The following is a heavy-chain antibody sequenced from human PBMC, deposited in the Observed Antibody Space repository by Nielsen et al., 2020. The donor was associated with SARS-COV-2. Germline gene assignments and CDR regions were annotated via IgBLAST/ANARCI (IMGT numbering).Heavy chain of an antibody. CDR3: ARDARFYYYGSGSYSDYYYYGMDV. Sequence: WIRQPPGKGLEWVSYISSSGSTIYYADSVKGRFTISRDNAKNSLYLQMNSLRAEDTAVYYCARDARFYYYGSGSYSDYYYYGMDVWGQGTTVTVSS. V-gene: IGHV3-48*03. J-gene: IGHJ6*02. D-gene: IGHD3-10*01. CDR2: ISSSGSTI.